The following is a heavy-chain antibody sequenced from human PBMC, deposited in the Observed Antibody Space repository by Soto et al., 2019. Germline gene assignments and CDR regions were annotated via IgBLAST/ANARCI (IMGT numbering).Heavy chain of an antibody. CDR3: ARDKPFSSGWDSFDY. J-gene: IGHJ4*02. Sequence: ASVKVSCKASGYTFTSYGISWVRQAPGQGLEWMGWISAYNGNTNYAQKLQGRVTMTTDTSTSTAYMELRSLRSDDTAVYYCARDKPFSSGWDSFDYWGQGTLVTVSS. CDR1: GYTFTSYG. V-gene: IGHV1-18*01. D-gene: IGHD6-19*01. CDR2: ISAYNGNT.